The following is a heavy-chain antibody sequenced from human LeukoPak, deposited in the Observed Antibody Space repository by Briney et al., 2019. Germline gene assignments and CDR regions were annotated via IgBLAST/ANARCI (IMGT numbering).Heavy chain of an antibody. Sequence: PSETLSLTCAVYGGSFSGYYWSWVRQAPGKGLEWVSAISGSGGSTYYADSVKGRFTISRDNSKNTLYLQMNSLRAEDTAVYYCAKDTFDYWGQGTLVTVSS. V-gene: IGHV3-23*01. J-gene: IGHJ4*02. CDR2: ISGSGGST. CDR1: GGSFSGYY. CDR3: AKDTFDY.